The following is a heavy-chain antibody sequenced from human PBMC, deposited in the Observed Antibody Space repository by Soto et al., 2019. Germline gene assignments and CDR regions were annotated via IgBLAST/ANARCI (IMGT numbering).Heavy chain of an antibody. D-gene: IGHD2-2*01. J-gene: IGHJ4*02. CDR2: INESGST. CDR1: GGSFSGYF. CDR3: ARVYCSSSSCHHYFDY. Sequence: QVQLQQWGAGLLRPSETLSLTCAVYGGSFSGYFWSWIRQPPGKGLEWIGEINESGSTNYNPSLKSRVTKSIDTSKNQFSLSLSSVTAADTAVYFCARVYCSSSSCHHYFDYWGQGTLVSVSS. V-gene: IGHV4-34*02.